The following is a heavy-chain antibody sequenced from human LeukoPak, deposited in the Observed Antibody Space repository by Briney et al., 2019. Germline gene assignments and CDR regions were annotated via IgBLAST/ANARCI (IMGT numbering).Heavy chain of an antibody. V-gene: IGHV3-74*01. Sequence: GGALRLSCAASGFTFSSYWMHWVRQAPGKGLVGVSRINTDGSSTSYADSVKGRFTISRDNAKNTLYLQMNSLRAEDTAVYYCARDGYKPPSSFGYWRQGTLVTVSS. J-gene: IGHJ4*02. CDR1: GFTFSSYW. D-gene: IGHD5-24*01. CDR2: INTDGSST. CDR3: ARDGYKPPSSFGY.